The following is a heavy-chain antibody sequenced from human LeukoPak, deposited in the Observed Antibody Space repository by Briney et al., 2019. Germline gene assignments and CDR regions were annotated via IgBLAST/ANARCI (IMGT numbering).Heavy chain of an antibody. V-gene: IGHV1-2*02. J-gene: IGHJ4*02. D-gene: IGHD2-2*01. Sequence: ASVKVSRKASGYTFTDYYMHWVRQAPGQGLEWMGWINPNSGGTNYAQKFQGRVTMTRDTSISTAYMELSRLRSDDTAVYYCVTFGRYQLPHDYWGQGTLVTVSS. CDR1: GYTFTDYY. CDR3: VTFGRYQLPHDY. CDR2: INPNSGGT.